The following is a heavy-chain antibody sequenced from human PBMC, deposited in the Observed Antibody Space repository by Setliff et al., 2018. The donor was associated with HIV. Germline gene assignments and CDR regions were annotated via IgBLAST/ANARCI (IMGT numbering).Heavy chain of an antibody. CDR2: MNPNSGNT. CDR1: GYTFSSND. CDR3: ARARRDSYDRGGRNHYYIDV. Sequence: ASVKVSCKASGYTFSSNDINWVRQATGQGLEWMGWMNPNSGNTGYAQKFQGRVTMTRDTSISTAYMELNNLKFEDTAVYYCARARRDSYDRGGRNHYYIDVWGKGTTVT. D-gene: IGHD3-22*01. J-gene: IGHJ6*03. V-gene: IGHV1-8*01.